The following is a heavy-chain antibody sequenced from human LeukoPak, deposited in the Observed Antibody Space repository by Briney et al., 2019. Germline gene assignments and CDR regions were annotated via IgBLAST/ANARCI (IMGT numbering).Heavy chain of an antibody. J-gene: IGHJ6*02. D-gene: IGHD3-22*01. CDR1: GGTFSSYA. CDR2: IIPILGIA. V-gene: IGHV1-69*04. CDR3: ARVAYYYDSSGYYYVAYYCGMDV. Sequence: ASVKVSCKASGGTFSSYAISWVRQAPGQGLEWMGRIIPILGIANYAQKFQGRVTITADKSTSTAYMELSSLRSEDTAVYYCARVAYYYDSSGYYYVAYYCGMDVWGQGTTVTVSS.